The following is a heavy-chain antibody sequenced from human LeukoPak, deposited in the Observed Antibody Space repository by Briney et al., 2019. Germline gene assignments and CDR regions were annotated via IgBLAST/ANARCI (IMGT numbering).Heavy chain of an antibody. CDR3: ARAGSSVGIVATMFD. D-gene: IGHD5-12*01. CDR1: GFTFSSYA. CDR2: IWYDGSNK. Sequence: GGSLRLSCAASGFTFSSYAMHWVRQAPGKGLEWVTVIWYDGSNKYYADSVKGRFSISRDNSRNTLYLQMNSLRAEDTAVYYCARAGSSVGIVATMFDWGQGTLVTVSS. V-gene: IGHV3-33*01. J-gene: IGHJ4*02.